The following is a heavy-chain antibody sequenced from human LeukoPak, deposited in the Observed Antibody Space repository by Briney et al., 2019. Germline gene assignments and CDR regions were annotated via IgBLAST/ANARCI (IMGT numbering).Heavy chain of an antibody. CDR3: ARDPFGDDHDFDH. CDR1: GYTFTGYY. CDR2: INPNSGGT. V-gene: IGHV1-2*02. Sequence: ASVKVSCKASGYTFTGYYMHRVRQAPGQGLEWMGLINPNSGGTNYAQKFQGRVTMTRDTSISTAYMELSSLRSDDTAVYYCARDPFGDDHDFDHWGRGTLLTVSS. J-gene: IGHJ4*02. D-gene: IGHD3-10*01.